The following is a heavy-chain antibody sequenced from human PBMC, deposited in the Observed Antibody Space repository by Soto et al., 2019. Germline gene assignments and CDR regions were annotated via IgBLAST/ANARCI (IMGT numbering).Heavy chain of an antibody. CDR1: GYTFSDFD. CDR2: MNAKSGDT. D-gene: IGHD3-16*01. V-gene: IGHV1-8*01. J-gene: IGHJ6*02. CDR3: AGGNPFNYAGFAV. Sequence: QAHLEQSGAEVKRPGASVKVSCKASGYTFSDFDINWLRQASGQGPEWMGWMNAKSGDTFFAQRFQGKFNMTWDTSLSTAVKEVGSLTADETAMYSGAGGNPFNYAGFAVWGQGTTVAVSS.